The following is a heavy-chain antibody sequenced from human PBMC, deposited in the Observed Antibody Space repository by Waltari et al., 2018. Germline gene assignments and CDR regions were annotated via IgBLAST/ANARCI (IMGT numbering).Heavy chain of an antibody. V-gene: IGHV3-49*05. D-gene: IGHD5-18*01. CDR2: IRSKAYGGTT. CDR1: GFTFGDYA. Sequence: EVQLVESGGGLVKPGRSLRLSCTASGFTFGDYAIGWFRPAPGKGLEWVGFIRSKAYGGTTEYAASVKGRFTISRDDSKSIAYLQMNSLKTEDTAVYYCTRDRSDTAMVLYYFDYWGQGTLVTVSS. J-gene: IGHJ4*02. CDR3: TRDRSDTAMVLYYFDY.